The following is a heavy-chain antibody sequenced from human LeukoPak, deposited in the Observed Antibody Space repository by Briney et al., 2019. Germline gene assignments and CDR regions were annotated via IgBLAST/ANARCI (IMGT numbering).Heavy chain of an antibody. Sequence: HPGGSLRLSCAASGFTFSIYWMSWVRQAPGKGLEWVANINQDGSQKYYVDSVKGRFTISRDNSKNTLYLQMNSLRAEDTAVYYCARDGHYYYYMDVWGKGTTVTVSS. CDR3: ARDGHYYYYMDV. V-gene: IGHV3-7*01. CDR1: GFTFSIYW. J-gene: IGHJ6*03. CDR2: INQDGSQK.